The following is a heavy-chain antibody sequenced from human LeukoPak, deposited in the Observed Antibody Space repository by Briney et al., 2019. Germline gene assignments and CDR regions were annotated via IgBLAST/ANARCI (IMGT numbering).Heavy chain of an antibody. CDR1: GYTFTSYD. J-gene: IGHJ5*02. V-gene: IGHV1-8*01. CDR2: VNPNSGNT. D-gene: IGHD3-10*01. Sequence: GASVKVSCKASGYTFTSYDINWVRQATGQGLEWMGWVNPNSGNTGYAQKFQGRVTMTRNTSISTAYMELSSLRSEDTAVYYCARVARYYYGSGRYQPQRNWFDPWGQGTLVTVSS. CDR3: ARVARYYYGSGRYQPQRNWFDP.